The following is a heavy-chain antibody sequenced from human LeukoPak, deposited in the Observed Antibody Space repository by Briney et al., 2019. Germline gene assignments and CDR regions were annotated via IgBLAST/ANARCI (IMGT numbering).Heavy chain of an antibody. CDR2: IKSNTDGGTA. V-gene: IGHV3-15*01. Sequence: GGSPRLSCEASGFTFSKAWMSWVRQAPGKGLELVGRIKSNTDGGTADYVAHVKGRFTISRDDSKNTLYLQMNSLQSGDTAVYYCTSTTANMGGWGQGTLVTVSS. CDR3: TSTTANMGG. J-gene: IGHJ4*02. D-gene: IGHD2/OR15-2a*01. CDR1: GFTFSKAW.